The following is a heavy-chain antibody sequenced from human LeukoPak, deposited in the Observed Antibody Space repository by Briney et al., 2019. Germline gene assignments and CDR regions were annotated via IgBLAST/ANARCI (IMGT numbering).Heavy chain of an antibody. Sequence: GGSLRLSCAVSGISLSNYGMSWVRQAPGKGLEWVSVIYSGGSTYYADSVKGRFTISRDNSKNTLYLQMNSLRAEDTAAYYCAGGGLYPAAMLGDFDYWGQGTLVTVSS. CDR3: AGGGLYPAAMLGDFDY. V-gene: IGHV3-66*01. CDR1: GISLSNYG. J-gene: IGHJ4*02. D-gene: IGHD2-2*01. CDR2: IYSGGST.